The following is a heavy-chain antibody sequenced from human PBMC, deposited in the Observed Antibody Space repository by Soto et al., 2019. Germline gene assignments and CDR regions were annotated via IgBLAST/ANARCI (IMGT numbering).Heavy chain of an antibody. V-gene: IGHV3-33*01. CDR2: IWYDGSNK. CDR3: ARDDLAAHIAARPEPSPDPYYYYYGMDV. D-gene: IGHD6-6*01. J-gene: IGHJ6*02. Sequence: GGSLRLSCAASGFTFSSYGMHWVRQAPGKGLEWVAVIWYDGSNKYYADSGKGRFTISRDNSKNTLYLQMNSLRAEDTAVYYCARDDLAAHIAARPEPSPDPYYYYYGMDVWGQGTTVTVSS. CDR1: GFTFSSYG.